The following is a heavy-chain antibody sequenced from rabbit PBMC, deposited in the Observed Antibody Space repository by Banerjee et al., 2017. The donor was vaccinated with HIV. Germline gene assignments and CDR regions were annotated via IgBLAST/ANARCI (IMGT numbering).Heavy chain of an antibody. CDR3: ARDGADISVWEFDL. Sequence: QEQLVESGGGLVQPEGSLTLTCTASGFSFSNTYDMCWVRQAPGKGLEWLGCIYDGSGRTWYASWAKGRFTISATSSTTVTLQMTSLTAADTATYFCARDGADISVWEFDLWGPGTLVTVS. CDR2: IYDGSGRT. CDR1: GFSFSNTYD. J-gene: IGHJ4*01. V-gene: IGHV1S45*01. D-gene: IGHD4-1*01.